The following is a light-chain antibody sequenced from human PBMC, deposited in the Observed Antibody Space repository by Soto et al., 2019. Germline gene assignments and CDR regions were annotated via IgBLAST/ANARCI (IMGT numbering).Light chain of an antibody. V-gene: IGKV1-13*02. J-gene: IGKJ1*01. Sequence: AIQLTQSPSSLSASVGDRVTITCRASQAIGIWLAWYQQKPGKAPKLLIYAASSLKRGVPSRFSGSGSGTDFTLTIRSLQPEDFATYHCQQLSSYPEAFGQGTKVDIK. CDR3: QQLSSYPEA. CDR2: AAS. CDR1: QAIGIW.